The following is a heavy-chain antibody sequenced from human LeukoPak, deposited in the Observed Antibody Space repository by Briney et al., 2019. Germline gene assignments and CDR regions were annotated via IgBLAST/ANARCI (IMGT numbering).Heavy chain of an antibody. CDR3: AKMVSYYCDSSGYSSISFFDY. D-gene: IGHD3-22*01. J-gene: IGHJ4*02. V-gene: IGHV3-23*01. Sequence: GGSLRLSCAASGFTFSSYAMSWVRQAPGKGLEWVSAISGSGGSTYYADSVKGRLTISRDNSKNTLYLQMNSLRAEDTAVYYCAKMVSYYCDSSGYSSISFFDYWGQGTLVTVSS. CDR2: ISGSGGST. CDR1: GFTFSSYA.